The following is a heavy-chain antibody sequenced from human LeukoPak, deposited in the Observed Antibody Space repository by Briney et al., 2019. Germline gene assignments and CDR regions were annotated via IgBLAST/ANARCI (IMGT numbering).Heavy chain of an antibody. CDR1: GGSISSYY. V-gene: IGHV4-59*08. J-gene: IGHJ5*02. Sequence: SETLSLTCTVSGGSISSYYWSWIRQPPRKGLERIGDIYYSGSTNYNPSPKSRVTISVDTSKNQFSLKLSSVTAADTAVYYCARRDNTAMTDNWFDPWGQGTLVTVSS. CDR3: ARRDNTAMTDNWFDP. CDR2: IYYSGST. D-gene: IGHD5-18*01.